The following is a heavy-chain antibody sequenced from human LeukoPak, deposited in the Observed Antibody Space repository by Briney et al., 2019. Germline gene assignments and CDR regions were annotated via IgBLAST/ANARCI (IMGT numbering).Heavy chain of an antibody. CDR3: ARRSDDYDSSAYYH. CDR1: GYTFTSYD. D-gene: IGHD3-22*01. V-gene: IGHV1-8*01. J-gene: IGHJ4*02. CDR2: VNPNSGNT. Sequence: GSSVKVSCKTSGYTFTSYDLNWVRQATGQGLEWMGWVNPNSGNTGYAQKFQGRVTMTMDPSISTAYMELSSLRSEDTAAYYCARRSDDYDSSAYYHWGQGTLVTVSS.